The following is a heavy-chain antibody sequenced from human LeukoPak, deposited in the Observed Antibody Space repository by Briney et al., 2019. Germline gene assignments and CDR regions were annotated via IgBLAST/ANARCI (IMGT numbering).Heavy chain of an antibody. CDR2: ISSSGSTI. Sequence: NTGGSLRLSCAASGFTFSDYYMSWIRQAPGKGLEWVSYISSSGSTIYYADSVKGRFTISRDNAKNSLYLQMNSLRAEDTAVYYCARDRKTVVAATPNWFDPWGQGTLVTVSS. J-gene: IGHJ5*02. CDR3: ARDRKTVVAATPNWFDP. D-gene: IGHD2-15*01. CDR1: GFTFSDYY. V-gene: IGHV3-11*04.